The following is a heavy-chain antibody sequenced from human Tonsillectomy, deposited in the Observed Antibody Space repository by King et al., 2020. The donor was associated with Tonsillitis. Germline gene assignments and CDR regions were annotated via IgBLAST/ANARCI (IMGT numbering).Heavy chain of an antibody. J-gene: IGHJ4*02. CDR2: IYYSGST. CDR3: ARGGSRAYSLDY. V-gene: IGHV4-59*01. Sequence: VQLQESGPGLVKPSETLSLTCTVSGGSISSYYWSWIRQPPGKGLEWIGYIYYSGSTNYNPSLKGRVTISVDTSKNQFSLKLSSVTAADTAVYYCARGGSRAYSLDYWGQGTLVTVSS. D-gene: IGHD1-26*01. CDR1: GGSISSYY.